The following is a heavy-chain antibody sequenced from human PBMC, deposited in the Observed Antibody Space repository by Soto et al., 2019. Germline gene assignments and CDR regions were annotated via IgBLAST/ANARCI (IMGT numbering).Heavy chain of an antibody. Sequence: QLQLQESGSGLVKPSQTLSLTCAVSGGSISSGGYSWSWIRQPPGKGLEWIGYMYHSGSTYYNPSLKSRGTISIDRAQNQFSLKLSAVTAADTAVYYCATVPDYWGQGILVTVSS. CDR1: GGSISSGGYS. CDR2: MYHSGST. V-gene: IGHV4-30-2*01. J-gene: IGHJ4*02. CDR3: ATVPDY. D-gene: IGHD2-2*01.